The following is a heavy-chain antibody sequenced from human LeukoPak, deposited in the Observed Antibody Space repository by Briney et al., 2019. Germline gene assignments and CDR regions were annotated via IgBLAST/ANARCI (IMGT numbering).Heavy chain of an antibody. V-gene: IGHV1-2*02. CDR2: INPNSGGT. CDR3: AREDYDFWSGSSGHYMDV. D-gene: IGHD3-3*01. J-gene: IGHJ6*03. CDR1: GYTFTGYY. Sequence: ASVKVSCKASGYTFTGYYMHWVRQAPGQGLEWMGWINPNSGGTNYAQKFQGRGTMTRDTSISTAYMELSRLRSDDTAVYYCAREDYDFWSGSSGHYMDVWGKGTTVTVSS.